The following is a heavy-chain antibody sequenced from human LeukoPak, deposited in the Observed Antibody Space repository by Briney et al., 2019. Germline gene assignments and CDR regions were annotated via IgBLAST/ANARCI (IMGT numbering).Heavy chain of an antibody. CDR3: ARPLGGISGGKCCELDY. Sequence: ASVKVSCKASGYTFTDYNMHWVRQAPGQGLEWMGWINPNSGGTNYAQKFQGRVTMTRDTSISTANMELTRLRSDDTAVYYCARPLGGISGGKCCELDYWGQGTLVTVSS. CDR1: GYTFTDYN. CDR2: INPNSGGT. V-gene: IGHV1-2*02. J-gene: IGHJ4*02. D-gene: IGHD2-15*01.